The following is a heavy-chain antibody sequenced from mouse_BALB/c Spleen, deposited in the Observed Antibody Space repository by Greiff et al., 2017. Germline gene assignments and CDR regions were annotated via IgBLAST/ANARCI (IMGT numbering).Heavy chain of an antibody. D-gene: IGHD1-2*01. Sequence: QVQLKESGPELVKPGASVKISCKASGYSFTSYYIHWVKQRPGQGLEWIGWIFPGSGNTKYNEKFKGKATLTADTSSSTAYMQLSSLTSEDSAVYFCAREADGYVYYYAMDYWGQGTSVTVSS. CDR2: IFPGSGNT. CDR3: AREADGYVYYYAMDY. J-gene: IGHJ4*01. CDR1: GYSFTSYY. V-gene: IGHV1-66*01.